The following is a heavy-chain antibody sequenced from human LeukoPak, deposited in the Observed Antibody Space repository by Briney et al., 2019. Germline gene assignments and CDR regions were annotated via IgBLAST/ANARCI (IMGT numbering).Heavy chain of an antibody. CDR3: AKGERGIAVAGLDY. Sequence: GGSLRLSCAASGFTFSSYWMHWVRQAPGKGLEWVAVISYDGSNKYYADSVKGRFTISRDNSKNTLYLQMNSLRAEDTALYYCAKGERGIAVAGLDYWGQGTLVTVSS. CDR1: GFTFSSYW. CDR2: ISYDGSNK. J-gene: IGHJ4*02. V-gene: IGHV3-30*18. D-gene: IGHD6-19*01.